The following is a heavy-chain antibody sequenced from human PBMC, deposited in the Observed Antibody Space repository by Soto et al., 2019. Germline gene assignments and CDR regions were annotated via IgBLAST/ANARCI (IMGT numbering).Heavy chain of an antibody. J-gene: IGHJ6*02. CDR1: GFTFSSYA. CDR2: ISGSGGST. D-gene: IGHD3-16*01. CDR3: AKRGGYYYYYGMDV. Sequence: GGSLRLSCAASGFTFSSYAMSWVRQAPGKGLEWVSAISGSGGSTYYADSVKGRFTISRDNSKNTLYLQMNSLRAEDTAVYYCAKRGGYYYYYGMDVWGQGTTVTVSS. V-gene: IGHV3-23*01.